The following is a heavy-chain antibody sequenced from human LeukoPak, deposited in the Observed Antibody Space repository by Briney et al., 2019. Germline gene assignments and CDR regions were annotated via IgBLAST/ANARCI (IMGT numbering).Heavy chain of an antibody. Sequence: PSQTLSLTCTVSGGSISGGGYYWSWIRQHPGKGLEWIGYIYYSGSTYYNPSLKSRVTISVDTSKNQFSLKLSSVTAADTAVYYCARSGYGDYYFDYWGQGTLVTVSS. CDR3: ARSGYGDYYFDY. J-gene: IGHJ4*02. CDR1: GGSISGGGYY. CDR2: IYYSGST. V-gene: IGHV4-31*03. D-gene: IGHD4-17*01.